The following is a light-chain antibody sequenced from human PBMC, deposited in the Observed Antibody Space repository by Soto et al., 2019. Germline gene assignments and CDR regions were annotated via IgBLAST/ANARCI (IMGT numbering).Light chain of an antibody. CDR3: QTWGTGIVV. V-gene: IGLV4-69*01. Sequence: QTVVTQSPSASASLGASVKLTCTLSSGHSSYVIAWHQQLPEKGPRFLMKLNTDGSHSKGDGIPDRFSGSSSGAERYLTISSLQSDDEADYYCQTWGTGIVVFGGGTKVTVL. CDR1: SGHSSYV. CDR2: LNTDGSH. J-gene: IGLJ2*01.